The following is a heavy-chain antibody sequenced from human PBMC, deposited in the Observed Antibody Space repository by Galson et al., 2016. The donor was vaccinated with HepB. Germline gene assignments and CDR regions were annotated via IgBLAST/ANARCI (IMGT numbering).Heavy chain of an antibody. CDR1: GFTFNSYA. D-gene: IGHD3-9*01. J-gene: IGHJ4*02. CDR2: ISYDGSKN. Sequence: SLRLSCAATGFTFNSYAMHWVRQAPGKGLEWVAVISYDGSKNYYADSVKGRFTISRDNSKNTLYLQMNTLRAEDTAVYYCARRSGPAGYDSLTGYRHFDYWGQGTLVTVSS. CDR3: ARRSGPAGYDSLTGYRHFDY. V-gene: IGHV3-30*04.